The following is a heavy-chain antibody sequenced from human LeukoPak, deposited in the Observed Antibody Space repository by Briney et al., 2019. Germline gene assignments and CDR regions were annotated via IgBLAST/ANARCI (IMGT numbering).Heavy chain of an antibody. CDR3: ARDHPDYDFWSGYTDRGAFDI. CDR2: INHSGST. CDR1: GGSFSGYY. V-gene: IGHV4-34*01. D-gene: IGHD3-3*01. Sequence: SETLSLTCAVYGGSFSGYYWSWIRQPPGKGLEWIGEINHSGSTNYNPSLKSRVTISVDTSKNQFSLKLSSVTAADTAVYYCARDHPDYDFWSGYTDRGAFDIWGQGTMVTVSS. J-gene: IGHJ3*02.